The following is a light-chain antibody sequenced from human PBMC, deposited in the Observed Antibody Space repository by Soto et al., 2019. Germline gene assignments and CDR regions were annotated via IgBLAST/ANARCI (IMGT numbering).Light chain of an antibody. V-gene: IGKV3-15*01. J-gene: IGKJ5*01. CDR3: QQYNNWPFS. CDR2: GAS. Sequence: IVMTHSPATLSVSPGEGATLSCRATESVTSNLAWYQQKPGQAPRLLIYGASTRATGIPARFSGSGSGTEFTLTISGLQSEDSAVYFCQQYNNWPFSFGQGTRLEIK. CDR1: ESVTSN.